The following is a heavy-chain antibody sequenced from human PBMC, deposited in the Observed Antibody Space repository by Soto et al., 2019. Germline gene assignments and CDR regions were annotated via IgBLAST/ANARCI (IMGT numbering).Heavy chain of an antibody. J-gene: IGHJ4*02. CDR1: GFNFNTYW. Sequence: EAHLVESGGGLVQPGGSLRLSCAASGFNFNTYWMSWVRQAPGKGLEWVAIIKQDGSEKLYVDSLEGRFTISRDNAKRSLYLQMGSLRVDDTAVYYCAGGTGWLSDSWGQGTLVLVSS. CDR2: IKQDGSEK. D-gene: IGHD3-9*01. CDR3: AGGTGWLSDS. V-gene: IGHV3-7*05.